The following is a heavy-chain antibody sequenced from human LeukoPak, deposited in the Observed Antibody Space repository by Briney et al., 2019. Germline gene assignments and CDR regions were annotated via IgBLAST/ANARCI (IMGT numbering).Heavy chain of an antibody. CDR3: AKDLGSYYDFWSGPSWFDP. D-gene: IGHD3-3*01. Sequence: GRSLRLSCAASGFTFSSYSMNWVRQAPGKGLEWVSSISSSSSYIYYADSVKGRFTISRDNAKNSLYLQMNSLRAEDTAVYYCAKDLGSYYDFWSGPSWFDPWGQGTLVTVSS. V-gene: IGHV3-21*01. CDR2: ISSSSSYI. CDR1: GFTFSSYS. J-gene: IGHJ5*02.